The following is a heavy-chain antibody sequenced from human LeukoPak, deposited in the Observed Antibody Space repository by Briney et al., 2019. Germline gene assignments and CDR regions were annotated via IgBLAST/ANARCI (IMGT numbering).Heavy chain of an antibody. Sequence: GGSLRLSCAASGFTFSSYSMNWVRQAPGKGLEWVSSISSSSSYIYYADSVKGRFTISIDNAKNSLYLQMNSLRAEDTAVYYCARAEPYYTDAFDIWGQGTMVTVSS. CDR1: GFTFSSYS. CDR2: ISSSSSYI. V-gene: IGHV3-21*01. CDR3: ARAEPYYTDAFDI. D-gene: IGHD1-26*01. J-gene: IGHJ3*02.